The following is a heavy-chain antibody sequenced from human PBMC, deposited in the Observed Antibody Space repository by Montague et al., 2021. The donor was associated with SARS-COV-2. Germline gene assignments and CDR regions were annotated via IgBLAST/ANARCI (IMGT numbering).Heavy chain of an antibody. CDR3: ASSFYGDHWAFDV. V-gene: IGHV6-1*01. CDR1: GDSVSSTSAS. D-gene: IGHD3-3*02. CDR2: TYYRSWWRS. Sequence: CAISGDSVSSTSASWNWLRESPSRGLEWLGRTYYRSWWRSQYPGSLESRITISGDTSKNQFSLQLNSVTPEDTAVYYCASSFYGDHWAFDVWGQGTMVTVSS. J-gene: IGHJ3*01.